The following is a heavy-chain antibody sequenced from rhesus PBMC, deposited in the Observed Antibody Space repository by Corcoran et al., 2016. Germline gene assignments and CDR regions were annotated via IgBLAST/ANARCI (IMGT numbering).Heavy chain of an antibody. J-gene: IGHJ4*01. V-gene: IGHV3-134*01. D-gene: IGHD6-43*01. CDR2: ISWNSATI. CDR3: TRDYSSSLGDYFDY. CDR1: GFTFEDYA. Sequence: EVQLVESGGALAQPGGSLRLSCAASGFTFEDYAMSWVRQAPGKGLEWVSRISWNSATIYYADSVKGRFTSSRDNAKNSLFLQMDRLRAEDTAVYYCTRDYSSSLGDYFDYWGQGVLVTVSS.